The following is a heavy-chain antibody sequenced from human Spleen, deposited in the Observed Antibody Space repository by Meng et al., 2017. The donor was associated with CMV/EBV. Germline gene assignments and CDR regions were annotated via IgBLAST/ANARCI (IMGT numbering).Heavy chain of an antibody. CDR3: AREQGVVRGVIIRVGYYFDY. Sequence: GESPKISCAASGFTFSSYAMHWVRQAPGKGLEWVAVISYDGSNKYYADSVKGRFTISRDNSKNTLYLQMNSLRAEDTAVYYCAREQGVVRGVIIRVGYYFDYWGQGTLVTVSS. CDR1: GFTFSSYA. V-gene: IGHV3-30*04. J-gene: IGHJ4*02. D-gene: IGHD3-10*01. CDR2: ISYDGSNK.